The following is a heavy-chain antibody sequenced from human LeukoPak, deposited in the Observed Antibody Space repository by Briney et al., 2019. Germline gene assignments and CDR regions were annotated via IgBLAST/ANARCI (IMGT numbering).Heavy chain of an antibody. CDR3: VRDWGYDSSGYWQKYFDT. Sequence: PGGSLRLSCAASGFTFSSYWMHWVRQAPGKGLVWVSRVNSDESSTSYADSVKGRFTISRDNAKNTLYLQMNSLRAEDTAVYYCVRDWGYDSSGYWQKYFDTWGQGTLVTVSS. D-gene: IGHD3-22*01. J-gene: IGHJ4*02. V-gene: IGHV3-74*01. CDR1: GFTFSSYW. CDR2: VNSDESST.